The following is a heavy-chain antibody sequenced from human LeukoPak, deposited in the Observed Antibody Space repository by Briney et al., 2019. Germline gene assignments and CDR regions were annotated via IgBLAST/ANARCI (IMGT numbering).Heavy chain of an antibody. V-gene: IGHV3-53*01. CDR2: IYSGGST. CDR3: ANMAVAGSNYFDY. CDR1: GFTVSSNY. J-gene: IGHJ4*02. D-gene: IGHD6-19*01. Sequence: GGSLRLSCAASGFTVSSNYMSWVRQAPGKGLEWVSVIYSGGSTYYADSVKGRFTISRDNSKNALYLQMNSLRAEDTAVYYCANMAVAGSNYFDYWGQGTLVTVSS.